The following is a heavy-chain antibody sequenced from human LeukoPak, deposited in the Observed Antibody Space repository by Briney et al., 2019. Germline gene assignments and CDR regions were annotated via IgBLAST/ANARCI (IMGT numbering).Heavy chain of an antibody. D-gene: IGHD6-19*01. CDR2: IFYSGST. CDR1: GGSITSYY. J-gene: IGHJ4*02. V-gene: IGHV4-59*08. Sequence: PSETLSLTCTVSGGSITSYYWSWIRQPPGKGQEWIGHIFYSGSTKYNPSLKSRVTISVDTSKDQSSLKLSSVTAADTAVYYCARRSSSLFYFDYWGQGTLVTVSS. CDR3: ARRSSSLFYFDY.